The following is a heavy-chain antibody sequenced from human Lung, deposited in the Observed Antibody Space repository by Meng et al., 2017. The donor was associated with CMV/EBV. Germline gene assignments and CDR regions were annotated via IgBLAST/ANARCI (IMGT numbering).Heavy chain of an antibody. J-gene: IGHJ4*01. Sequence: GGSLRLSCTASGFTFSSYAMTWVRRAPGKGLEWVSSIGGVGGGTYYAHSVNGRFTISRDNSKSTLYLQMSSLRVDDTALYYCANGIFIYPAAILPFDYWGLGTXVTVSS. CDR2: IGGVGGGT. CDR1: GFTFSSYA. CDR3: ANGIFIYPAAILPFDY. D-gene: IGHD2-2*01. V-gene: IGHV3-23*01.